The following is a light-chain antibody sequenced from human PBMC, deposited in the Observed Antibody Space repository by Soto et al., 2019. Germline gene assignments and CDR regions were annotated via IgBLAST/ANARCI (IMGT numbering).Light chain of an antibody. V-gene: IGKV3-15*01. CDR2: RAS. CDR3: QQYNNWPPIT. CDR1: QSVTSN. Sequence: EIVMTQSPATLSVSPGETVTLHCSSSQSVTSNLAWYQHKPGQSPGLLIYRASARATGVPDRFSGSGSGTEFTLTIRSLQSEDFAVYYCQQYNNWPPITFGQGTRLEIK. J-gene: IGKJ5*01.